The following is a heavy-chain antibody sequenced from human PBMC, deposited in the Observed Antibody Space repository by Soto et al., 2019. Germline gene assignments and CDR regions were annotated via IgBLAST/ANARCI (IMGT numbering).Heavy chain of an antibody. J-gene: IGHJ4*02. Sequence: GSLRLSCAASGFTFSSYDMTWVRQAPGKGLEWVSVLSGSGDSTYYADSVKGRFTISRDNSKNTLYLQMSSLRAEDTAVYYCAKARYSYSDYDSWGQGTLVTVSS. CDR1: GFTFSSYD. D-gene: IGHD2-15*01. CDR3: AKARYSYSDYDS. CDR2: LSGSGDST. V-gene: IGHV3-23*01.